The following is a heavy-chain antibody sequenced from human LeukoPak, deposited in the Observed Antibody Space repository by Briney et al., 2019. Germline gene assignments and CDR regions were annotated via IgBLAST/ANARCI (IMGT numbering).Heavy chain of an antibody. Sequence: SETLSLTCAVYGGSFSGYYWSWIRQPPGKGLEWIGEINHSGSTNYNPPLKSRVTISVDTSKNQFSLKLSSVTAADTAVYYCARGRGWELPHSRNWFDPWGQGTLVTVSS. CDR1: GGSFSGYY. CDR3: ARGRGWELPHSRNWFDP. V-gene: IGHV4-34*01. D-gene: IGHD1-26*01. J-gene: IGHJ5*02. CDR2: INHSGST.